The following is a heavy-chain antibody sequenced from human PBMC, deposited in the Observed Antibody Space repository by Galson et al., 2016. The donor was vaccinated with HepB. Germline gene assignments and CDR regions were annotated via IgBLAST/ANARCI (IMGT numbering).Heavy chain of an antibody. CDR2: VSGSGDNT. Sequence: SLRLSCAASGFTFSNYGMSWVRQAPGKGLEWVSAVSGSGDNTYYADPVKGRFTISRDNSRNTVYVQINSLRAEDTAIYYCTMISWSTSSGFGFWGQGTRVTVSS. CDR1: GFTFSNYG. J-gene: IGHJ4*02. D-gene: IGHD3-22*01. CDR3: TMISWSTSSGFGF. V-gene: IGHV3-23*01.